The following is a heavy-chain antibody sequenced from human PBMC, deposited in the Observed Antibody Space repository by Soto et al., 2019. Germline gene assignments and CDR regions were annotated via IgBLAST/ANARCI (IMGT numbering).Heavy chain of an antibody. CDR2: ISGSGGST. Sequence: GGSLRLSCASSGFTFSSYAMSWVRQAPGKGLEWVSAISGSGGSTYYADSVKGRFTISRDNSKNTLYLQMNSLRAEDTAVYYCAKDSTAITIFGVVISRFDYWGQGTLVTVS. V-gene: IGHV3-23*01. J-gene: IGHJ4*02. CDR3: AKDSTAITIFGVVISRFDY. D-gene: IGHD3-3*01. CDR1: GFTFSSYA.